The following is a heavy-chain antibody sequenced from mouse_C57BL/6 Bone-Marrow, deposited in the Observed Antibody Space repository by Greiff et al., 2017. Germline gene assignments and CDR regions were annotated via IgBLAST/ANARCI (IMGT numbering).Heavy chain of an antibody. J-gene: IGHJ3*01. CDR2: IRLKSDNYAT. CDR3: TGLRNFFAY. CDR1: GFTFSNYW. V-gene: IGHV6-3*01. Sequence: EVKLMESGGGLVQPGGSMKLSCVASGFTFSNYWMNWVRQSPEMGLEWVAQIRLKSDNYATHYAESVKGRFTISRDDSKSSFYLQMNNLRAEDTGMYYCTGLRNFFAYWGQGTLVTVSA. D-gene: IGHD1-1*01.